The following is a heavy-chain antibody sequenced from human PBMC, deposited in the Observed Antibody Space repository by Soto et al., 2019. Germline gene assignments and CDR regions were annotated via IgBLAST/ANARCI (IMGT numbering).Heavy chain of an antibody. CDR2: VSFDGSNK. D-gene: IGHD1-20*01. CDR1: GFTFSTQA. Sequence: PGGFLRFSCAASGFTFSTQAMHWVRQAPGKGLECVAIVSFDGSNKYYADSVKGRFTISRDNSKNTLYPQMSGLTPEDTAVYYCARDQAGITTTGGGRIDHWGQGTRVTVS. V-gene: IGHV3-30-3*01. CDR3: ARDQAGITTTGGGRIDH. J-gene: IGHJ4*02.